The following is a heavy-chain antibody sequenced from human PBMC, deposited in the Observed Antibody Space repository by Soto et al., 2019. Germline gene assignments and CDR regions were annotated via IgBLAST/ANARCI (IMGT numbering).Heavy chain of an antibody. CDR1: GFTFSGYG. J-gene: IGHJ4*02. Sequence: PGGSLRLSCAASGFTFSGYGMHWVRQAPGKGLEWVAVIWYDGSDKKYADSVKGRFTISRDNSNNTLYLQMNSLRAEDTAVYYWARDPGGRNRPFDYRGQGTRVTVSS. CDR3: ARDPGGRNRPFDY. CDR2: IWYDGSDK. D-gene: IGHD1-26*01. V-gene: IGHV3-33*01.